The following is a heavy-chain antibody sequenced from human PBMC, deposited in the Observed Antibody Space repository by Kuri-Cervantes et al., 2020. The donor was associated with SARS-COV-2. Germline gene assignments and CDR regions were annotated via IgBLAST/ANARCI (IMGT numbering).Heavy chain of an antibody. CDR3: ARDGASLEYFQH. CDR2: IYSGGST. CDR1: GGSISNSSYY. D-gene: IGHD1-26*01. J-gene: IGHJ1*01. Sequence: ETLSLTCTVSGGSISNSSYYWGWIRQPPGKGLEWVSVIYSGGSTYYADSVKGRFTISRDNSKNTLYLQMNSLRAEDTAVYYCARDGASLEYFQHWGQGTLVTVSS. V-gene: IGHV3-53*01.